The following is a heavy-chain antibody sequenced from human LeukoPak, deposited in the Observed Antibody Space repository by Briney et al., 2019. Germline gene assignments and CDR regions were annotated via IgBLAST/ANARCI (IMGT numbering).Heavy chain of an antibody. D-gene: IGHD1-26*01. V-gene: IGHV3-21*04. CDR1: GFTFSSYS. CDR2: ISSSSSYI. J-gene: IGHJ4*02. CDR3: AKDLLDSVSYFDY. Sequence: GGSLRLSCAASGFTFSSYSMNWVRQAPGKGLEWVSSISSSSSYIYYADSVKGRFTISRDNSKNTLYLQMNSLRAEDTAVYYCAKDLLDSVSYFDYWGQGTLVTVSS.